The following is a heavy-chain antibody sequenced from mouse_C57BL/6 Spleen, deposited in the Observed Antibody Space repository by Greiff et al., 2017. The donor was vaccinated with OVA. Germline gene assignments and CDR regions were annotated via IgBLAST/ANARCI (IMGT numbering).Heavy chain of an antibody. Sequence: VQLQQSGAELVRPGSSVKLSCKASGYTFTSYWMHWVKQRPIQGLEWIGNIDPSDSETHYNQKFKDKATLTVDKSSSTAYMQLSSLTSEDSAVDCCARGTAGAYWGQGTLVTVSA. CDR3: ARGTAGAY. J-gene: IGHJ3*01. D-gene: IGHD2-14*01. CDR2: IDPSDSET. CDR1: GYTFTSYW. V-gene: IGHV1-52*01.